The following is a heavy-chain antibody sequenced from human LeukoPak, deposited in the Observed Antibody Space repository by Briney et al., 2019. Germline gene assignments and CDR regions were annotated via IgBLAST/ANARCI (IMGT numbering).Heavy chain of an antibody. CDR2: ISGSGGRT. Sequence: GGSLSLSCAASGFTLSSYAMSWVRQAPGKGLEGVSAISGSGGRTYYADSVKGRLNISRDHYEHTLSLQMNRLRPEDTAVYYCAKERGEGGTKAYWGQGTLVTVSS. D-gene: IGHD1-26*01. CDR3: AKERGEGGTKAY. J-gene: IGHJ4*02. V-gene: IGHV3-23*01. CDR1: GFTLSSYA.